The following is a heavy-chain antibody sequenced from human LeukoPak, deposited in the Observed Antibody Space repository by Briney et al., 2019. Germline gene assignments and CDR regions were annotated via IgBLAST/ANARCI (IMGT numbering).Heavy chain of an antibody. CDR1: GFTFSSYS. CDR2: ISSSSSYI. J-gene: IGHJ4*02. CDR3: AREGDSSSVNDY. D-gene: IGHD6-6*01. V-gene: IGHV3-21*01. Sequence: GGSLRLSCAASGFTFSSYSMNWVRQAPGKGLEWVSSISSSSSYIYYADSVKGRFTISRGNAKNSLYLQMNSLRAEDTAVYYCAREGDSSSVNDYWGQGTLVTVSS.